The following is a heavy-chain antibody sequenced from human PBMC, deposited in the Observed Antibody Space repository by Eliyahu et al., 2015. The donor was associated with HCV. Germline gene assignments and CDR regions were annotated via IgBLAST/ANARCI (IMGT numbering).Heavy chain of an antibody. CDR3: ARVAARHYYYYGMDV. CDR1: GGSFXGYY. Sequence: QVQLQQWGAGLLKPSETLSLTCAVYGGSFXGYYWSWIRQPPGKGLEWIGEINHSGSTNYNPSLKSRVTISVDTSKNQFSLKLSSVTAADTAVYYCARVAARHYYYYGMDVWGQGTTVTVSS. CDR2: INHSGST. D-gene: IGHD6-6*01. J-gene: IGHJ6*02. V-gene: IGHV4-34*01.